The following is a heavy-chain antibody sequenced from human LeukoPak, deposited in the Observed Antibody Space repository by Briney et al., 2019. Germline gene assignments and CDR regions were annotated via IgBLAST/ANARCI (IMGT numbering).Heavy chain of an antibody. D-gene: IGHD6-19*01. J-gene: IGHJ4*02. CDR1: EFTFSSYA. V-gene: IGHV3-30*04. Sequence: GGSLRLSCTASEFTFSSYAMNWVRQAPGKGLEWVAVTSYDGNTIFYADSVKGLFTISRDNSKNPLYLQMNSLRAEDTAVYYCAKASYNGWGYFDSWGQGTLVTVSS. CDR2: TSYDGNTI. CDR3: AKASYNGWGYFDS.